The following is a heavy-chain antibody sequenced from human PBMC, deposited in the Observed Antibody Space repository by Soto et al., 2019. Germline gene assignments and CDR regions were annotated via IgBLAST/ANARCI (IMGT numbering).Heavy chain of an antibody. J-gene: IGHJ4*02. Sequence: QVQLVQSGAEVREPGASVKVSCKASGYTFTTYDINWVRQATGQGLEWMGWMKPSSGDTGYGQKFQGRVALTRDTSTSTAYMELSGLKSEDKAVYYCVALARWGQGTLVTVSS. CDR3: VALAR. D-gene: IGHD6-6*01. V-gene: IGHV1-8*01. CDR1: GYTFTTYD. CDR2: MKPSSGDT.